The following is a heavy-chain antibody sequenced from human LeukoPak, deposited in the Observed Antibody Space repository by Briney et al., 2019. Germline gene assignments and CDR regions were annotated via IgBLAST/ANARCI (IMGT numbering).Heavy chain of an antibody. J-gene: IGHJ5*02. Sequence: ASVKVSCKASGYTFTSYGISWVRQAPGQGFEWMGWIRAYNGNTNYAQKFQGRVTITRDTSASTAYMELSSLRSEDTAVYYCARGGKIVVVPAAISWFDPWGQGTLVTVSS. CDR1: GYTFTSYG. V-gene: IGHV1-18*01. CDR3: ARGGKIVVVPAAISWFDP. D-gene: IGHD2-2*01. CDR2: IRAYNGNT.